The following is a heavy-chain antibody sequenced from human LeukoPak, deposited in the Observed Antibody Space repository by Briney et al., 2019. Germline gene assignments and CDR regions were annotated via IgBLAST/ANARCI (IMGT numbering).Heavy chain of an antibody. CDR1: GGSFSGYY. D-gene: IGHD5/OR15-5a*01. Sequence: SETLSLTCAVYGGSFSGYYWSWIRQPPAKGLEWIGEINHSGSTNYNPSLKSRVTISVDTSKNQFSLKLSSVTAAVTDVYYCTRPVSCYCCYYRDVWGKGTTVTVSS. J-gene: IGHJ6*03. CDR3: TRPVSCYCCYYRDV. CDR2: INHSGST. V-gene: IGHV4-34*01.